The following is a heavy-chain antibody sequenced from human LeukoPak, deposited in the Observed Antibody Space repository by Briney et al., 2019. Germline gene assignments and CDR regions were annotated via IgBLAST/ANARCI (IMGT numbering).Heavy chain of an antibody. V-gene: IGHV3-21*04. Sequence: GSLRLSCAASGFTFSSYSMNWVRQAPGKGLEWVSSISSSSYIYYADSVKGRFTISRDNAKNSLYLQMNSLRAEDTALYYCAKGYSYGYVIDYWGQGTLVTVSS. CDR1: GFTFSSYS. D-gene: IGHD5-18*01. J-gene: IGHJ4*02. CDR2: ISSSSYI. CDR3: AKGYSYGYVIDY.